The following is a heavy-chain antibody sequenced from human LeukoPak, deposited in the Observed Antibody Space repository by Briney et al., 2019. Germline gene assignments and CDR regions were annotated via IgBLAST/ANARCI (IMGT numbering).Heavy chain of an antibody. CDR3: ARANYYMDI. Sequence: SQTLSLTCTVSGGSISSGSYYWSWIRQPAGKGLEWIGRIYTSGSTNYNPSLKSRVTISVDTSKNQFSLKLSSVTAADTAVYYCARANYYMDIWGKGTTVTVSS. V-gene: IGHV4-61*02. CDR1: GGSISSGSYY. CDR2: IYTSGST. J-gene: IGHJ6*03.